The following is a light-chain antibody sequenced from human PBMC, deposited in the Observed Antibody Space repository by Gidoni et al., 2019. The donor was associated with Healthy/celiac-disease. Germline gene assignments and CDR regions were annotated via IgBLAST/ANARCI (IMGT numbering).Light chain of an antibody. CDR2: KAS. J-gene: IGKJ1*01. CDR1: QSIGSW. Sequence: DIQMTQSPSTLSASVGDRVTITCRASQSIGSWLAWYQQKPGKAPKLLIYKASSLESGVPSRFSGSGSGTEFTLTISSLQPDDFATYYCQQYNSYSWTFXXXTKVEIK. V-gene: IGKV1-5*03. CDR3: QQYNSYSWT.